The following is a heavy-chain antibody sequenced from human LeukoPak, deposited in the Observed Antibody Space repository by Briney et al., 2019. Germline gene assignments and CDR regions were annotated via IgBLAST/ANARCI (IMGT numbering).Heavy chain of an antibody. Sequence: PGGSLRLSCAASGFTFSRDNLHWVRQAPGKGLEWVAFMPYDGGNKYYADSVKGRFTISRDNSKNTLYLEMNSLTPEDTAVYYCVKDQGCGTYSFDYWGQGTLVTVSS. D-gene: IGHD1-26*01. V-gene: IGHV3-30*02. CDR2: MPYDGGNK. CDR3: VKDQGCGTYSFDY. J-gene: IGHJ4*02. CDR1: GFTFSRDN.